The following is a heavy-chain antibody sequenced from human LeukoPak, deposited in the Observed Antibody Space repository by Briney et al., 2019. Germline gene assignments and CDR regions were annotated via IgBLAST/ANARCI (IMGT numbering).Heavy chain of an antibody. J-gene: IGHJ4*02. CDR2: IHPSGML. CDR3: SRGLDSRKLGY. Sequence: LSLSCTVSGASFSSGEQKWNWLPPRPGQGPEWIGSIHPSGMLYNNPSLESRVTISIDTSKNQFSLNLNSVTAADTAVYFCSRGLDSRKLGYWGQGTLVTVSS. V-gene: IGHV4-31*03. D-gene: IGHD3-22*01. CDR1: GASFSSGEQK.